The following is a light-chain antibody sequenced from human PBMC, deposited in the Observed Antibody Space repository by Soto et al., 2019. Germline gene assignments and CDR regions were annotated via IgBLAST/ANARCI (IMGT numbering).Light chain of an antibody. Sequence: EIVLTQSPDTLSLSPGERATLSCRASQSVSSALLAWYQQKPGQAPRLLIYRASTRATGIPDRFTGSGSGTDFTLNISRLEPEDFAVYYCQQYESSPLTFGGGTKVEI. CDR3: QQYESSPLT. J-gene: IGKJ4*01. CDR1: QSVSSAL. CDR2: RAS. V-gene: IGKV3-20*01.